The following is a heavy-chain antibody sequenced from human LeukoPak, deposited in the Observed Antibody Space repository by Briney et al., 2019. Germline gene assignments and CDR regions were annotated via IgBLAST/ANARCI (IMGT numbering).Heavy chain of an antibody. V-gene: IGHV3-33*01. D-gene: IGHD2-15*01. CDR2: IWYDGSND. CDR3: ARDGPNCSGGSCYSGTLDY. J-gene: IGHJ4*02. CDR1: GFTFSSYG. Sequence: PGRSLRLSCAASGFTFSSYGMHWVRQAPGKGLEWVAVIWYDGSNDYYADSVKGRFTISRDNSKNTLYLQMNSLRAEDTAVYYCARDGPNCSGGSCYSGTLDYWGQGTLVTVSS.